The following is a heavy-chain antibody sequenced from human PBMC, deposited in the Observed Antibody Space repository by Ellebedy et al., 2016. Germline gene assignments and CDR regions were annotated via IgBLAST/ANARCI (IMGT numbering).Heavy chain of an antibody. CDR1: GFTFSSYW. D-gene: IGHD3-3*01. J-gene: IGHJ3*02. CDR2: IKQDGSEK. CDR3: ARDLLTIFGVVNVPNAFDI. Sequence: GGSLRLXXAASGFTFSSYWMSWVRQAPGKELEWVANIKQDGSEKYYVDSVKGRFTISRDNAKNSLYLQMNSLRAEDTAVYYCARDLLTIFGVVNVPNAFDIWGQGTMVTVSS. V-gene: IGHV3-7*01.